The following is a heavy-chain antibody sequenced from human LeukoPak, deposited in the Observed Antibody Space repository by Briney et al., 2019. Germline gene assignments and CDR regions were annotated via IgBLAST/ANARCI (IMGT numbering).Heavy chain of an antibody. CDR3: ARGGSGITGTTTDY. CDR1: GFTFSSYS. J-gene: IGHJ4*02. Sequence: GGSLRLSCAASGFTFSSYSMNWVRQAPGKGLEWVSYISSSSSTIYYADSVKGRFTISRDNAKNSLYLQMNSLRAEDTAVYYCARGGSGITGTTTDYWGQGTLVTVSS. V-gene: IGHV3-48*01. CDR2: ISSSSSTI. D-gene: IGHD1-20*01.